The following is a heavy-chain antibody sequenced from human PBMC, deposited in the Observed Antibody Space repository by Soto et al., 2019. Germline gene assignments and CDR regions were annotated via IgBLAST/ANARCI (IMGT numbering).Heavy chain of an antibody. J-gene: IGHJ6*02. V-gene: IGHV6-1*01. CDR2: TYYKFKWYN. Sequence: SQTPSLTSAIPRDSVSSNSAAWNWIRPSPSSRLEWLARTYYKFKWYNDYAVSVKSRITINPDTSKNQFSLQMRSVTPKDMTVYYCARDRYSSGWYGMDVWGQGTTVTVSS. D-gene: IGHD6-19*01. CDR3: ARDRYSSGWYGMDV. CDR1: RDSVSSNSAA.